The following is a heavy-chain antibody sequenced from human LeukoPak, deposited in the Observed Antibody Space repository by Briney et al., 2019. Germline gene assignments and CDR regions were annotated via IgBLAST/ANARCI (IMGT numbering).Heavy chain of an antibody. D-gene: IGHD6-13*01. CDR3: ARDGVGSSSWTPNWFDP. CDR2: ISSSGSTI. CDR1: GFTFSSYE. V-gene: IGHV3-48*03. J-gene: IGHJ5*02. Sequence: GGSLRLSCAASGFTFSSYEMNWVRQAPGKGLEWVSYISSSGSTIYYADSAKGRFTISRDNAKNSLYLQMNSLRAEDTAVYYCARDGVGSSSWTPNWFDPWGQGTLVTVSS.